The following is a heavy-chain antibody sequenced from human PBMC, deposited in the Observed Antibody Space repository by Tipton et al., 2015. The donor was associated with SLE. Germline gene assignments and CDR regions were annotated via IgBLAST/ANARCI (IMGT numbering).Heavy chain of an antibody. D-gene: IGHD4/OR15-4a*01. CDR2: TYYRSEWYN. V-gene: IGHV6-1*01. J-gene: IGHJ6*02. CDR3: ARGDYPYGMDV. CDR1: GDSVSSNSAA. Sequence: GLVKPSQTLSLTCAISGDSVSSNSAAWNWLRQSPSRGLEWLGRTYYRSEWYNDYAVSVKSRITINPDTSRNQFSLQLNSVTPEDTAVYYCARGDYPYGMDVWGQGTTVTVS.